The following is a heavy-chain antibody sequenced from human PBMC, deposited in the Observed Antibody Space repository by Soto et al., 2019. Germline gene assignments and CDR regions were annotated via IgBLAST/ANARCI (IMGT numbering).Heavy chain of an antibody. J-gene: IGHJ4*02. CDR3: VKDHGYNYGYPDY. D-gene: IGHD5-18*01. CDR2: ISWNSGFI. Sequence: VQLVESGGGLVQPGRSLRLSCAASGFTFDDYAMHWVRQTPGKGLEGVSGISWNSGFIAYADSVKGRFTISRDNAMKSLYLQMNSLREEDTALYYCVKDHGYNYGYPDYWGQGTLVTVSS. V-gene: IGHV3-9*01. CDR1: GFTFDDYA.